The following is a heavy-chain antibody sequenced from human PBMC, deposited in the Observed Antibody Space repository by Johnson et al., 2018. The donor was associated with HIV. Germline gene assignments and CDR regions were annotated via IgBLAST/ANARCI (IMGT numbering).Heavy chain of an antibody. CDR2: ISYDGSDK. CDR3: ASDDSSGYDAFDI. D-gene: IGHD3-22*01. V-gene: IGHV3-30*03. Sequence: QVQLVESGGGVVQPGRSLRLSCAASGFTFRSYGMHWVRQAPGKGLEWVAVISYDGSDKYYVDSVKGRFNISRDNAKNSLYLQMNSLRAEDTAVYYCASDDSSGYDAFDIWGQGTMVTVSS. J-gene: IGHJ3*02. CDR1: GFTFRSYG.